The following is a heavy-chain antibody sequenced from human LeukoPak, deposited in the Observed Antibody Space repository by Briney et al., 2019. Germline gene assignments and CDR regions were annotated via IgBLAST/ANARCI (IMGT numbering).Heavy chain of an antibody. CDR1: GGSISSYY. D-gene: IGHD3-16*02. V-gene: IGHV4-4*07. CDR2: LYTSGST. CDR3: ARDFYDYVWGNYRHDY. Sequence: PSETLSLTCTVSGGSISSYYWSWIRQPAGKGLEWIGRLYTSGSTNYNPFLKSRVTMSVDTSKNQFSLKLSSVTAADTAVYYCARDFYDYVWGNYRHDYWGQGTLVTVSS. J-gene: IGHJ4*02.